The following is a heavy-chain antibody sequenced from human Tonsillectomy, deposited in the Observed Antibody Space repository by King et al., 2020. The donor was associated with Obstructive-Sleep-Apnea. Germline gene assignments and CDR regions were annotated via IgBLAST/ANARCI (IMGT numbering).Heavy chain of an antibody. D-gene: IGHD6-19*01. Sequence: QLQESGPGLVKPSGTLSLTCAVSGGSISSNYWWSWVRQSPGKGLEWIGKIYHGGSTNYNPSLKSRVTISLDKSKNHIFLKLTSVTAADTAVYYCASSGWYYTPFDYWGQGTLVTVSS. CDR2: IYHGGST. CDR3: ASSGWYYTPFDY. V-gene: IGHV4-4*02. J-gene: IGHJ4*02. CDR1: GGSISSNYW.